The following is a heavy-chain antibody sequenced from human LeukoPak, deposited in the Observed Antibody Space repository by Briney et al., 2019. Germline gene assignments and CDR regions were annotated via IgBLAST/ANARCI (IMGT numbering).Heavy chain of an antibody. V-gene: IGHV3-23*01. D-gene: IGHD2-21*01. CDR3: AKALRSIYSYYMDV. Sequence: PGGSLRLSCAASGFTFSDYAMSWVRQAPGKGLEWVSAISGSGGSTYYTDSVKGRFTISRDNSRSTLYLHLNSLRAEDTAVYWCAKALRSIYSYYMDVWGNGTTVTVSS. J-gene: IGHJ6*03. CDR1: GFTFSDYA. CDR2: ISGSGGST.